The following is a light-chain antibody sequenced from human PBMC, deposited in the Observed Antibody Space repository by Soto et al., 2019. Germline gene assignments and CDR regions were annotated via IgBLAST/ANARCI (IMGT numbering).Light chain of an antibody. J-gene: IGKJ1*01. CDR1: QDIDNY. CDR2: EAS. V-gene: IGKV1-33*01. CDR3: QQSGM. Sequence: DIQMTQSPSSLSASVGDRVTITCQASQDIDNYLNWYQQKPGKAPKLLIYEASNLVTGVPSRFSGSGSGTHFTFTISSLQPEDIATYYCQQSGMFGQGTKVEIK.